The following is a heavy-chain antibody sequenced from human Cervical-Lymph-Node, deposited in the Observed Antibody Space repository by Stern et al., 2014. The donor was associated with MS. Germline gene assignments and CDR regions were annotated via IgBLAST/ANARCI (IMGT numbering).Heavy chain of an antibody. V-gene: IGHV3-74*02. CDR2: INTDGSIT. CDR1: GFTFSSNW. CDR3: VRGRREVAGIDY. J-gene: IGHJ4*02. Sequence: EVQLVESGGGLVQPGGSLRLSWAASGFTFSSNWMHWVRQAPGKGLMWVSRINTDGSITTYADSVKGRFTISRDSAKNTLYLQMDSLRADDTAVYYCVRGRREVAGIDYWGQGTLVTVSS. D-gene: IGHD6-19*01.